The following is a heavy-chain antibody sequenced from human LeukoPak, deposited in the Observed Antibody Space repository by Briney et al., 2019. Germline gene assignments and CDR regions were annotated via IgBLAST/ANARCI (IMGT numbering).Heavy chain of an antibody. CDR2: ISACNGNT. CDR1: GYTFTSYG. D-gene: IGHD3-10*01. CDR3: ARVGNYYGSVSPDY. V-gene: IGHV1-18*01. J-gene: IGHJ4*02. Sequence: ASVKVSCKASGYTFTSYGISWVRQATGQGLEWMGWISACNGNTNYAQKLQDRVTMPTDTSTSTAYMELRSRRSDDTAVYYCARVGNYYGSVSPDYCGQGTLVTVSS.